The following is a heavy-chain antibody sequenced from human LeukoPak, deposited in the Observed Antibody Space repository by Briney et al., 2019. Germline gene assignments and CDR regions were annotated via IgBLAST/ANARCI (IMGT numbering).Heavy chain of an antibody. V-gene: IGHV5-51*01. CDR1: GYSFTSYW. D-gene: IGHD6-13*01. CDR2: IYPGDSDT. J-gene: IGHJ4*02. CDR3: ARHIAAAGTEFDY. Sequence: GESLKISCKGSGYSFTSYWIGWVRRMPGKGLEWMGIIYPGDSDTRYSPSFQGQVTISADKSISTAYLQWSSLKASDTSMYDCARHIAAAGTEFDYWGQGTLVTVSS.